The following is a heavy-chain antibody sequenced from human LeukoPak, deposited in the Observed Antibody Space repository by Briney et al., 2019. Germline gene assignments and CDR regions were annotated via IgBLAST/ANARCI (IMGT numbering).Heavy chain of an antibody. D-gene: IGHD3-9*01. V-gene: IGHV3-48*01. Sequence: GGSLRLSCAASGFTFSSYSMNWVRQAPGKGLEWVSYISSSSSTIYYADSVKGRFTISRDNAKNSLYLQMNSLRAEDTAVYYCASSGPPYYDILTGYYTPYYYMDVWGKGTTVTVSS. CDR2: ISSSSSTI. CDR1: GFTFSSYS. J-gene: IGHJ6*03. CDR3: ASSGPPYYDILTGYYTPYYYMDV.